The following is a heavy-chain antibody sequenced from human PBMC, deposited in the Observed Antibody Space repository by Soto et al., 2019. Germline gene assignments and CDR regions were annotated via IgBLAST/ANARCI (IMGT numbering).Heavy chain of an antibody. D-gene: IGHD3-22*01. Sequence: GGSLRLSCAGSGFTLSNAWMNWVRQVPGKGLEWVGHIKSKTDGGTTDYAAPVKGRFTISRDDSKNTLYLQMNSLKTEDTAVYFCAARNTLIFVVINDEDAFDIWGQGTMVTVSS. CDR3: AARNTLIFVVINDEDAFDI. J-gene: IGHJ3*02. CDR1: GFTLSNAW. V-gene: IGHV3-15*01. CDR2: IKSKTDGGTT.